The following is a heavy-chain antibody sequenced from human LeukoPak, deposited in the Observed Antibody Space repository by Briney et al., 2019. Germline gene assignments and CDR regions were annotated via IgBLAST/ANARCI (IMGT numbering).Heavy chain of an antibody. CDR1: GFTFSSYS. CDR3: ARDAYGWGAFDI. V-gene: IGHV3-21*01. CDR2: ISSSSSYI. J-gene: IGHJ3*02. D-gene: IGHD3-10*01. Sequence: GGSLRLSCAASGFTFSSYSMNWVRQAPGKGLEWVSSISSSSSYIYYADSVKGRFTISRDNAKNSLYLQMNSLRAEDTAVYYCARDAYGWGAFDIWGQGTMVTVSS.